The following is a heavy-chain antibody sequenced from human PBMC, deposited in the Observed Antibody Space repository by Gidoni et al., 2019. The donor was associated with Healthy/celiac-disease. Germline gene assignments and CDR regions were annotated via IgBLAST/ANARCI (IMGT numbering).Heavy chain of an antibody. J-gene: IGHJ4*02. CDR2: INPNSGGT. V-gene: IGHV1-2*02. D-gene: IGHD2-2*01. CDR3: AGGGDGVRQDIVVVPAAIDDY. Sequence: TGYYMHWVRQAPGQGLERMGWINPNSGGTNYAQQFQGRVTMTRDTSISTAYMELSRLRSDDTAVYYCAGGGDGVRQDIVVVPAAIDDYWGQGTLVTVSS. CDR1: TGYY.